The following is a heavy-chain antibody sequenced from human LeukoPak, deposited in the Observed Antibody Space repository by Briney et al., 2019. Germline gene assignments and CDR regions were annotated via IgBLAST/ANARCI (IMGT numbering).Heavy chain of an antibody. CDR3: AREGGSYRPLDY. Sequence: KSSETLSLTCDVSGGSITQTNYWTRVRQPQGKGLEWIGEVNLQGGTNYNPSLLRRVAISVDTSANHVSLQMTSVTAADTAVYYCAREGGSYRPLDYSGQGTLVTVSS. CDR1: GGSITQTNY. J-gene: IGHJ4*02. D-gene: IGHD3-16*02. CDR2: VNLQGGT. V-gene: IGHV4-4*02.